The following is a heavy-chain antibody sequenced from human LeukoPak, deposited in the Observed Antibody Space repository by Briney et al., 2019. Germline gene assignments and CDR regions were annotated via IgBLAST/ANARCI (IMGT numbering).Heavy chain of an antibody. CDR2: IKQDGSEK. V-gene: IGHV3-7*01. CDR3: ARQRTGDQRDY. J-gene: IGHJ4*02. CDR1: GFTFSNYW. D-gene: IGHD3-16*01. Sequence: GGSLRLSCAASGFTFSNYWMSWVRQAPGKGLEWVANIKQDGSEKYYVDSVKGRFTISRDNAKNSLYLHMNSLRAEDTAVYYCARQRTGDQRDYWGQGTLVTVSS.